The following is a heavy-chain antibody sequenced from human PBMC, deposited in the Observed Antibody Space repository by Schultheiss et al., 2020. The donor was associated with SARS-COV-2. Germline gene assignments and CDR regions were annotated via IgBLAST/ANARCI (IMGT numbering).Heavy chain of an antibody. Sequence: GESLKISCAASGFTFSDYYMSWIRQAPGKGLEWVSYISSSGSTIYYADSVKGRFTISRDNAKNSLYLQMNSLRAEDTAVYYCTTTIIAARPGGWFDPWGQGTLVTVSS. CDR1: GFTFSDYY. CDR2: ISSSGSTI. CDR3: TTTIIAARPGGWFDP. V-gene: IGHV3-11*01. J-gene: IGHJ5*02. D-gene: IGHD6-6*01.